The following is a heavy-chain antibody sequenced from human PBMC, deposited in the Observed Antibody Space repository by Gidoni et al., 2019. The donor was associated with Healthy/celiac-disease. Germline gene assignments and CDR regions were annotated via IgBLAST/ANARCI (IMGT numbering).Heavy chain of an antibody. CDR1: GYRFTSYW. Sequence: EVQLVQSGAEVKKPAESLSISCTVSGYRFTSYWISWVRQMPGKGLEWMGRIDPSESYTNYSPSFQGNVTISADKSISTAYLQWSSLKASDTAMYYCARWGGYSYGGDYWGQGTLVTVSS. J-gene: IGHJ4*02. CDR3: ARWGGYSYGGDY. CDR2: IDPSESYT. D-gene: IGHD5-18*01. V-gene: IGHV5-10-1*03.